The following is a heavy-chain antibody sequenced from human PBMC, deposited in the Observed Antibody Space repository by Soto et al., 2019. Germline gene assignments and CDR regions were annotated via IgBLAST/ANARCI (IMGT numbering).Heavy chain of an antibody. CDR2: IYHSGST. Sequence: QLQLEESGSGLVTPSQTMSLTCAVSGVSISSGGYSWSWIRQPPGKGLEWIGYIYHSGSTYYNPSLKSRVTISVDRSMNQFSLKLSSVTAADTAVYYCAAGGGLPRYYWGQGTLVTVSS. V-gene: IGHV4-30-2*01. D-gene: IGHD5-12*01. CDR3: AAGGGLPRYY. CDR1: GVSISSGGYS. J-gene: IGHJ4*02.